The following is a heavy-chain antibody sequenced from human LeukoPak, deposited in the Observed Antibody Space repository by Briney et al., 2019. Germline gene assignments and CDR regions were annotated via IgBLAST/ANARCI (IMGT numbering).Heavy chain of an antibody. CDR1: GFTLRSYD. V-gene: IGHV3-13*01. J-gene: IGHJ4*02. Sequence: GGSLRLSCAASGFTLRSYDMHWVRQVTGKGLEWVSAIGISDDTYYQGSVKGRFTISRENAKNSLYLQMNSLTAGDTAVFYCARGGIQVSGIDEIDYWGQGTLVTVSS. CDR3: ARGGIQVSGIDEIDY. CDR2: IGISDDT. D-gene: IGHD6-19*01.